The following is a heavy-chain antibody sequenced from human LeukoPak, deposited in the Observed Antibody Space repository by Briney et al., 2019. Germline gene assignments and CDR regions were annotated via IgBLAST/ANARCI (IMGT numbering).Heavy chain of an antibody. Sequence: SETLSLTCTVSGGSISSYYWSWIRQPPGKGLEWIGRIYTSGSTNYNPSLKSRVTMSVDTSKNQFSLKLSSVTAADTAAYYCARDPPYTGFDYWGQGTLVTVSS. J-gene: IGHJ4*02. CDR3: ARDPPYTGFDY. CDR2: IYTSGST. CDR1: GGSISSYY. D-gene: IGHD4-11*01. V-gene: IGHV4-4*07.